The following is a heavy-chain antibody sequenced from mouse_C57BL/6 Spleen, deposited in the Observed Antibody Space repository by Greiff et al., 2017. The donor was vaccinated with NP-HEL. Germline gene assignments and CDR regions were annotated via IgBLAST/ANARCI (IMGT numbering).Heavy chain of an antibody. V-gene: IGHV5-17*01. CDR1: GFTFSDYG. J-gene: IGHJ3*01. D-gene: IGHD2-3*01. CDR3: ARGYDGYLAWFAY. CDR2: ISSGSSTI. Sequence: EVHLVESGGGLVKPGGSLKLSCAASGFTFSDYGMHWVRQAPEKGLEWVAYISSGSSTIYYADTVKGRFTISRDNAKNTLFLQMTSLRSEDTAMYYCARGYDGYLAWFAYWGQGTLVTVSA.